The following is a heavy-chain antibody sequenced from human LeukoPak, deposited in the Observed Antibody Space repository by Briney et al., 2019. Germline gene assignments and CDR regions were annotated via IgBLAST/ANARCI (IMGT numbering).Heavy chain of an antibody. D-gene: IGHD1-26*01. CDR3: TTTIVGVTTWFDP. J-gene: IGHJ5*02. CDR1: GFTLIKPY. Sequence: GGSLRLSCAPPGFTLIKPYISGVRQAPGKGLGWVGRIKNKTNGGTTDYAAPVKGRFTISRDDSKNTLYLQMNSLKTEDTAVYYCTTTIVGVTTWFDPWGQGTLVTVSS. V-gene: IGHV3-15*01. CDR2: IKNKTNGGTT.